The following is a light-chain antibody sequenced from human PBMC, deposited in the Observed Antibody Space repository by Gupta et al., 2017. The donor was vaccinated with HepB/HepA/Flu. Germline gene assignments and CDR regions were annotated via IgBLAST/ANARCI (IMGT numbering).Light chain of an antibody. V-gene: IGLV1-44*01. Sequence: QTVLTQPPSVSGTPGQRVTISCSGSSSNIGDNPVNWYQQVPGTAPQPLILNNYERPSGVPDRFSGSKSGTSASLTITGLQPGDDAYFYCASWDDSLEGVLFGGGTRLTVL. CDR1: SSNIGDNP. J-gene: IGLJ2*01. CDR3: ASWDDSLEGVL. CDR2: NNY.